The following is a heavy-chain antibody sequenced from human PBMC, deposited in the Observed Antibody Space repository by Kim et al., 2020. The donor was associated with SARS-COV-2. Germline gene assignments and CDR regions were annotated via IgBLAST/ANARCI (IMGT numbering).Heavy chain of an antibody. D-gene: IGHD3-10*01. CDR1: GYTFTGYY. Sequence: ASVKVSCKASGYTFTGYYMHWVRQAPGQGLEWMGRINPNSGGTNYAQKFQGRVTMTRDTSISTAYMELSRLRSDDTAVYYCARGVTNYYGPNADYWGQGTLVTVSS. CDR3: ARGVTNYYGPNADY. V-gene: IGHV1-2*06. CDR2: INPNSGGT. J-gene: IGHJ4*02.